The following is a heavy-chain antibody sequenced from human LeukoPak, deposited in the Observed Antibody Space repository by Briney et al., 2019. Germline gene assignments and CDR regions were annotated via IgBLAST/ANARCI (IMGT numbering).Heavy chain of an antibody. CDR2: ISSSSSYI. D-gene: IGHD6-6*01. CDR1: GFTFSDYY. V-gene: IGHV3-11*06. Sequence: GGSLRLSCTVSGFTFSDYYMTWVRQAPGKGLEWVSSISSSSSYIYYADSVKGRFTISRDNAKNSLYLQMNGLRAEDTAVYYCARDPPYSSSDTTDWGQGTLVTVSS. J-gene: IGHJ4*02. CDR3: ARDPPYSSSDTTD.